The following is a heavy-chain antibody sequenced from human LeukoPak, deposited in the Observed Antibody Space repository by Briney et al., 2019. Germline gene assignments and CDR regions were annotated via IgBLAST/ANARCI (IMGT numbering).Heavy chain of an antibody. CDR3: ARDLPDQEYYYYHMDV. V-gene: IGHV4-4*07. J-gene: IGHJ6*03. CDR2: IYTSGST. Sequence: SETLSLTCTVSGGSIRSYYWSWIRQPAGKGLEWIGRIYTSGSTNYNPSLKSRVTMSVDTSKNQFSLKLRSVTVADTAVYYCARDLPDQEYYYYHMDVWGKGTTVTVSS. CDR1: GGSIRSYY.